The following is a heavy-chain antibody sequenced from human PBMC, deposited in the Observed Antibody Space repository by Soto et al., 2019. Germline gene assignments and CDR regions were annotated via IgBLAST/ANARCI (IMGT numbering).Heavy chain of an antibody. CDR2: IYSGGST. D-gene: IGHD3-10*01. CDR3: ARERYYYGSRNFDY. CDR1: GFTVSSNY. Sequence: PGGSLRLSCAASGFTVSSNYMSWVRQAPGKGLEWVSVIYSGGSTYYADSVKGRFTISRDNSKNTLYLQMNSLRAEDTAVYYCARERYYYGSRNFDYWGQGTLVTVSS. V-gene: IGHV3-66*01. J-gene: IGHJ4*02.